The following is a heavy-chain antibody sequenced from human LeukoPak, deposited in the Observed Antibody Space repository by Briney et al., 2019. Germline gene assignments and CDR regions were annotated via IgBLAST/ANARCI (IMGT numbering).Heavy chain of an antibody. CDR3: ARDSGYGFEYYFDY. D-gene: IGHD5-12*01. CDR2: ISSSGSTI. V-gene: IGHV3-48*03. Sequence: GGSLRLSCAASGFTFSSYEMNWVRQAPGKGLEWVSYISSSGSTIYYADSVKGRFNISRDNAKNSLYLQMNSLRAEDTAVYYCARDSGYGFEYYFDYWGQGTLVTVSS. CDR1: GFTFSSYE. J-gene: IGHJ4*02.